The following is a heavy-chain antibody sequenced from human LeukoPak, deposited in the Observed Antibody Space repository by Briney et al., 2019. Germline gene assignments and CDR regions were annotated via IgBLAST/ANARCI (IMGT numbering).Heavy chain of an antibody. D-gene: IGHD3-10*02. CDR2: ISSSSGSI. Sequence: GGSLRLSCTASGFTFSSYGMNWVRQAPGKGLEWVSSISSSSGSIYYTDSVKGRFTISRDNAEKSLYLQMNSLRAEDTAVYYCAELGITMIGGVWGKGTTVTISS. CDR3: AELGITMIGGV. J-gene: IGHJ6*04. CDR1: GFTFSSYG. V-gene: IGHV3-21*01.